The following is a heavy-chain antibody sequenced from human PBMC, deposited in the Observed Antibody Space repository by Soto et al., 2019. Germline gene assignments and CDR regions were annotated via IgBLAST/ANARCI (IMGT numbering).Heavy chain of an antibody. CDR2: INPNSGGT. V-gene: IGHV1-2*04. D-gene: IGHD1-7*01. CDR1: GYTFTGYY. J-gene: IGHJ6*02. Sequence: ASVKVSCKASGYTFTGYYMHWVRQAPGQRLEWMGWINPNSGGTNYAQKFQGWVTMTRDTSISTAYMELSRLRSDDTAVYYCAREGVTGTTDYDYGMDVWGQGTTVTVSS. CDR3: AREGVTGTTDYDYGMDV.